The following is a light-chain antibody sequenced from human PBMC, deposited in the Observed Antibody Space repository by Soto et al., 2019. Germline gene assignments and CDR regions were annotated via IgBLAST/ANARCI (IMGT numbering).Light chain of an antibody. Sequence: DIQMTQSPSSLSASVGDRVTITCRASQDISVYLAWYQQKPGKVPKLLIYNASTLQSDVPSRFSGSGSGTDLTLTISSLQHEDVATYYCQKFNTAPLTFGQGTRLEIK. V-gene: IGKV1-27*01. J-gene: IGKJ5*01. CDR1: QDISVY. CDR3: QKFNTAPLT. CDR2: NAS.